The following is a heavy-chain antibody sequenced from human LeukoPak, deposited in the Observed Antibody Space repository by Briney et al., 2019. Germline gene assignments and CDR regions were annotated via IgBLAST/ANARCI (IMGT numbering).Heavy chain of an antibody. CDR1: GYTFTGYY. CDR3: ARDREDYYDSSGYPLEYNWFDP. D-gene: IGHD3-22*01. V-gene: IGHV1-2*02. Sequence: ASVKVSCKASGYTFTGYYMHWVRQAPGQGLEWMGWINPNSGGTNYAQKFQGRVTMTRDTSISTAYMELSRLRSDDTAVYYCARDREDYYDSSGYPLEYNWFDPWGQGTLVTVYS. J-gene: IGHJ5*02. CDR2: INPNSGGT.